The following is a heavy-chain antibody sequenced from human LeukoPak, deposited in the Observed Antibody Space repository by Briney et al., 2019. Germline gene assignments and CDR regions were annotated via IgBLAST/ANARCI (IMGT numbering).Heavy chain of an antibody. J-gene: IGHJ4*02. CDR2: IKSKTDGGTT. Sequence: GGSPRLSCAASGFTFSNAYVTWVRQAPGKGLEWVGRIKSKTDGGTTDYAAPVKGRFTISRDDSKNTMYLQMNSLKTEDTAVYDCTTYLGGGSYSLGYWGQGTLVTVSS. D-gene: IGHD1-26*01. V-gene: IGHV3-15*01. CDR1: GFTFSNAY. CDR3: TTYLGGGSYSLGY.